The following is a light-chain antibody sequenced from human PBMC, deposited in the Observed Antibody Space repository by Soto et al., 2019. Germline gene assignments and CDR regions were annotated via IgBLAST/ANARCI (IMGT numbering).Light chain of an antibody. J-gene: IGLJ2*01. V-gene: IGLV2-14*01. CDR3: SSYRSSTTPAV. CDR1: SSDVGYYNY. CDR2: EVS. Sequence: QPVLTQPASVSGSPGQSITISCTGTSSDVGYYNYVSWYQQHPGKAPKLMIYEVSNRPSGVSNRFSGSKSGNTASLTISGLQAEDEADYYCSSYRSSTTPAVFGGGTKLTVL.